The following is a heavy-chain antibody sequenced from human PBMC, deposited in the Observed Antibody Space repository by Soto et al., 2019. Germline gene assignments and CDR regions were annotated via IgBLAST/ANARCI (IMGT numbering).Heavy chain of an antibody. D-gene: IGHD3-10*01. CDR3: ASLWFGERYYFDY. V-gene: IGHV3-23*01. CDR2: ISGSGGST. Sequence: EVQLLESGGGLVQPGGSLRLSCAASGFTFSSYAMSWVRQAPGKGLEWVSAISGSGGSTYYADSVKGRFTISRDNSKNSLYLQMNSLRAEDTAVYYCASLWFGERYYFDYWGQGTLVTVSS. J-gene: IGHJ4*02. CDR1: GFTFSSYA.